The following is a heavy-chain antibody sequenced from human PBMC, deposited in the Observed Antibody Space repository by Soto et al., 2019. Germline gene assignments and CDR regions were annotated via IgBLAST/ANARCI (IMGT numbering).Heavy chain of an antibody. Sequence: LRLSCAASGFAFSNYGMHGVRQAPGKGLEWVAVISYDGNNKFYADSVKGRFTISRDSTKQTLYLQMNSLRPDDTAMYYFGSGSYYNRPFDFWGQGTLVTVSS. CDR3: GSGSYYNRPFDF. J-gene: IGHJ4*02. V-gene: IGHV3-30*03. CDR2: ISYDGNNK. CDR1: GFAFSNYG. D-gene: IGHD3-10*01.